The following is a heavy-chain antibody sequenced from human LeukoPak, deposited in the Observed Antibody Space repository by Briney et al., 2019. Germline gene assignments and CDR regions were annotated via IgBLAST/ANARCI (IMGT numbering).Heavy chain of an antibody. Sequence: GGSQRLSCAASGFTFSSYSMNWVRQAPGKGLEWVSSISSSSSYIYYADSVKGRFTISRDNAKNSLYLQMTSLRAEDTAVYYCARDSASGSGYWGQGTLVTVSS. CDR1: GFTFSSYS. CDR3: ARDSASGSGY. V-gene: IGHV3-21*01. CDR2: ISSSSSYI. J-gene: IGHJ4*02. D-gene: IGHD3-10*01.